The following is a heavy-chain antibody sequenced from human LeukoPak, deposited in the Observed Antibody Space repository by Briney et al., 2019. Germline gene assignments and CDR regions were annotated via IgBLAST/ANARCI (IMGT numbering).Heavy chain of an antibody. J-gene: IGHJ6*03. Sequence: SETLSLTCTVSGGSISSSSYYWGWIRQPPGKGLEWIGGIYYSGSTYYNPSLKSRVTISVDTSKNQFSLKLSSVTAADTAVYYCARRFLEWLSPYYYYYYMDVWGKGTTVTVSS. CDR2: IYYSGST. CDR3: ARRFLEWLSPYYYYYYMDV. V-gene: IGHV4-39*01. D-gene: IGHD3-3*01. CDR1: GGSISSSSYY.